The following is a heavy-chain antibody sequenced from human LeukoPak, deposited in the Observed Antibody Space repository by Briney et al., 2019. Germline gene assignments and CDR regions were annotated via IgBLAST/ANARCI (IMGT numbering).Heavy chain of an antibody. Sequence: GGSLRLSCAASGFTFSSYWMSWVRQAPGKGLEWAANIKQDGSEKYYVDSVKGRFTIFRDNAKNSLYLQMNSLRAEDTAVYYCARSPRSPLYYDYVWGSNGFDYWGQGTLVTVSS. CDR2: IKQDGSEK. D-gene: IGHD3-16*01. J-gene: IGHJ4*02. CDR3: ARSPRSPLYYDYVWGSNGFDY. CDR1: GFTFSSYW. V-gene: IGHV3-7*03.